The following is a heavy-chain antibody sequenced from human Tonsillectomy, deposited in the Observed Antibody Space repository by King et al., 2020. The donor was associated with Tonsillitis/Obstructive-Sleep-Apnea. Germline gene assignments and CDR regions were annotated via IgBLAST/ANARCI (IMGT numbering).Heavy chain of an antibody. V-gene: IGHV3-49*04. CDR2: IRRKAYGGTT. Sequence: EVQLVESGGGLVQPGRSLRLSCTASGFTFGDYAMSWVRQAPGKGLEWVGFIRRKAYGGTTEYPGSVKGRFTISRDDSKSISYLQMNSLRTEDTAVYYCEVGGCSSISCSNFGYWGQGTLVTVSS. CDR3: EVGGCSSISCSNFGY. D-gene: IGHD2-2*01. J-gene: IGHJ4*02. CDR1: GFTFGDYA.